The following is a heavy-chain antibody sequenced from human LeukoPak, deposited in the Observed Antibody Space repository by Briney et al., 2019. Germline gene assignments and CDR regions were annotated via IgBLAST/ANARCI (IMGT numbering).Heavy chain of an antibody. V-gene: IGHV3-7*01. CDR1: GFTFSNFW. CDR3: ARDFAGDRDY. J-gene: IGHJ4*02. D-gene: IGHD4-17*01. Sequence: GGSLRLSCTASGFTFSNFWMGWVRQAPGKGLEWVANIKQDETEKFYLGSVKGRFTISRDNAKNTLYLQMNSLRAEDTAVYYCARDFAGDRDYWGQGTLVTVSS. CDR2: IKQDETEK.